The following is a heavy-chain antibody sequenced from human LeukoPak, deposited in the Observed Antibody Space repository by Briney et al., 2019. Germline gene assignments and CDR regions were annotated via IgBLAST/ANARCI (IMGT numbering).Heavy chain of an antibody. V-gene: IGHV4-31*03. CDR2: IYYSGST. J-gene: IGHJ3*02. Sequence: PSQTLSLTCTVSGGSISSGGYYWSWIRQHPGKGLEWIGYIYYSGSTYYNPSLKSRVTTSVDTSKNQFSLKLSSVTAADTAVYYCAREGEYYDSSGRHDAFDIWGQGTMVTVSS. CDR3: AREGEYYDSSGRHDAFDI. D-gene: IGHD3-22*01. CDR1: GGSISSGGYY.